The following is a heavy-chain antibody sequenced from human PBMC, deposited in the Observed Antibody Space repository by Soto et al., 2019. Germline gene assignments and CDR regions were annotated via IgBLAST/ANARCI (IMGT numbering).Heavy chain of an antibody. J-gene: IGHJ4*02. Sequence: PSQTLSLTCAISGDSVSTNSATWDWIRQSPSRGLEWLGRTYYRSKWYNDYAVSVKGRITINPDTSNNQLSLQLNSVTPEDTAVYFCARGINSAFDSSGRGTLVTVSS. D-gene: IGHD2-15*01. V-gene: IGHV6-1*01. CDR2: TYYRSKWYN. CDR3: ARGINSAFDS. CDR1: GDSVSTNSAT.